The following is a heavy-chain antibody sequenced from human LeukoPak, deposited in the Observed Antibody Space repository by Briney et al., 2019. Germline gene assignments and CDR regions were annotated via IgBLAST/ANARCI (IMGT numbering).Heavy chain of an antibody. J-gene: IGHJ4*02. Sequence: SGPTLVKPTQTLTLTCTFSGFSLSTTREAVGWVRQPPGKALEWLALIFCDDDKHYSPSLRRRLTITKDTSKNRVVLTLTNVDPVDTATYYCAHYHLTYFDYWGQGALVTVSS. CDR3: AHYHLTYFDY. CDR2: IFCDDDK. D-gene: IGHD1-14*01. CDR1: GFSLSTTREA. V-gene: IGHV2-5*02.